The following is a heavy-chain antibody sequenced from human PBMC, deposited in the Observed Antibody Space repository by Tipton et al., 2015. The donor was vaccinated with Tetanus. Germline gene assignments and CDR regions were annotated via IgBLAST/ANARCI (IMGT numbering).Heavy chain of an antibody. J-gene: IGHJ4*02. CDR1: GGSISSGGYY. Sequence: TLSLTCTVSGGSISSGGYYWSWIRQYPGKGLGWIGYIYYSGSTYYNPSLKSRVTISVDTSKNQFSLKLSSVTAADTAVYYCARGGSYHTPPGYWGQGTLVTVSS. V-gene: IGHV4-31*03. CDR3: ARGGSYHTPPGY. D-gene: IGHD1-26*01. CDR2: IYYSGST.